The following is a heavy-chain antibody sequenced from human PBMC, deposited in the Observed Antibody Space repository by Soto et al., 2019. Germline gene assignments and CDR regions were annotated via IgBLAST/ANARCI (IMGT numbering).Heavy chain of an antibody. J-gene: IGHJ4*02. Sequence: VASVKVSCKASGGTFSSYAISWVRQAPGQGLEWMGGIIPIFGTANYAQRFQGRVTITADESTSTAYMELSSLRSEDTAVYYCARGIPTSQGELDYWGQGTLVTVSS. CDR3: ARGIPTSQGELDY. CDR2: IIPIFGTA. V-gene: IGHV1-69*13. D-gene: IGHD1-26*01. CDR1: GGTFSSYA.